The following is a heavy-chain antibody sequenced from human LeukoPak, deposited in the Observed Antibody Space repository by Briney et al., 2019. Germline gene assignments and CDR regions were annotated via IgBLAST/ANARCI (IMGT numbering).Heavy chain of an antibody. J-gene: IGHJ4*02. CDR3: ARYYGSGSYSDY. V-gene: IGHV1-2*06. CDR2: INPNSGGT. CDR1: GYTFTGYY. Sequence: ASVKVSCKASGYTFTGYYMHWVRQAPGQGLEWMGRINPNSGGTNYAQKFRGRVTMTRDTSISTAYMELSRLRSDDTAVYYCARYYGSGSYSDYWGQGTLVTVSS. D-gene: IGHD3-10*01.